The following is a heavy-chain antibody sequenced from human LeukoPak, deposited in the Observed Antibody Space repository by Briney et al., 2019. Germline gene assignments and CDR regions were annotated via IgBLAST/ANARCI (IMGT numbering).Heavy chain of an antibody. CDR1: GYTFTGYY. CDR3: ARDRVLAARTRWFDP. CDR2: INPNSGGT. D-gene: IGHD6-6*01. Sequence: GASVKVSCKASGYTFTGYYMHWVRQAPGQGLEWMGWINPNSGGTNYAQKFQGRVTMTRDTSISTAYMELSRLRSDDTAVYYCARDRVLAARTRWFDPWGQGTLVTVSS. V-gene: IGHV1-2*02. J-gene: IGHJ5*02.